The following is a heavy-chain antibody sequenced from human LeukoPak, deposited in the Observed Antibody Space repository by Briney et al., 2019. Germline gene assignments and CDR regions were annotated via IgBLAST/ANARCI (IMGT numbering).Heavy chain of an antibody. CDR2: IKQDGSEK. Sequence: GGSLRLSCAASGFIFSNYNMSWVRQAPGKGLEWVANIKQDGSEKYYVDSVKGRFTISRDNAKNSLYLQMNSLGAEDTAVYYCARGSEYSSSSRYYYYYMDVWGKGTTVTVSS. D-gene: IGHD6-6*01. J-gene: IGHJ6*03. CDR1: GFIFSNYN. CDR3: ARGSEYSSSSRYYYYYMDV. V-gene: IGHV3-7*01.